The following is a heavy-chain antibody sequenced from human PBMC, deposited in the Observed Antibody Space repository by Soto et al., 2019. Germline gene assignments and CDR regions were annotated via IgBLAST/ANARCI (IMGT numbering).Heavy chain of an antibody. V-gene: IGHV4-39*01. D-gene: IGHD6-13*01. J-gene: IGHJ6*02. Sequence: PXETLSLTCTVAGCSISSSSYYWGWIRQPPGKGLEWIGSIYYSGSTYYNPSLKSRVTISVDTSKNQFSLKLSSVTAADTAVYYCASSEAAAGSYYYYGMDVWGQGTTVTVSS. CDR2: IYYSGST. CDR3: ASSEAAAGSYYYYGMDV. CDR1: GCSISSSSYY.